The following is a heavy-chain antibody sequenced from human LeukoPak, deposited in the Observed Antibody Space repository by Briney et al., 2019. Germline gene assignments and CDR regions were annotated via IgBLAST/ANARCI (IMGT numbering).Heavy chain of an antibody. CDR1: GFTFSSYS. J-gene: IGHJ4*02. CDR2: ISSSSSYI. Sequence: GGSLRLSCAASGFTFSSYSMNWVRQAPGKGLEWVSSISSSSSYIYYADSVKGRFTISRDNARNSLYLQMNSLRAEDTAVYYCARDPGIAVAGRDSWGQGTLVTVSS. D-gene: IGHD6-19*01. V-gene: IGHV3-21*01. CDR3: ARDPGIAVAGRDS.